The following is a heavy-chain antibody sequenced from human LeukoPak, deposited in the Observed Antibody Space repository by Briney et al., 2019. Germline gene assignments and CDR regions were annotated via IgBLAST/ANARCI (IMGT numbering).Heavy chain of an antibody. CDR1: GFTFNNYA. CDR3: AKGDNDILTGYYNSFDY. J-gene: IGHJ4*02. Sequence: PGGSLRLSCAASGFTFNNYAMSWVRQAPGKGLEWVSTLSASGISTYYSDSVRRRFTISRDNSKNTLYLQMNSLRAGDTAVYYCAKGDNDILTGYYNSFDYWGQGTLVTVSS. D-gene: IGHD3-9*01. CDR2: LSASGIST. V-gene: IGHV3-23*01.